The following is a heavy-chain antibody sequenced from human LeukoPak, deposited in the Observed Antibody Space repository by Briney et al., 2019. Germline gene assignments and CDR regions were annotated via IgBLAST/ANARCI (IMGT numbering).Heavy chain of an antibody. J-gene: IGHJ4*02. CDR3: ARERGGYCSSTSCQRAIDH. V-gene: IGHV3-7*01. CDR2: IKEDGTEK. CDR1: GFTFSDFW. D-gene: IGHD2-2*01. Sequence: GGSLRLSCAGSGFTFSDFWMTWVRQTPGKGLEWVANIKEDGTEKNLVDSVKGRFTISRDNTKNLLYLQMNSLRAEDTAVYYCARERGGYCSSTSCQRAIDHWGQGTLVTVSS.